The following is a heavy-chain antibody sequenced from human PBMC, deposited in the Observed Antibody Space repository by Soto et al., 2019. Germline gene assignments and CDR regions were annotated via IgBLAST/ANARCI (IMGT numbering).Heavy chain of an antibody. D-gene: IGHD3-16*01. J-gene: IGHJ6*04. CDR2: ISYDGSNK. V-gene: IGHV3-30-3*01. CDR1: GFTFSSYA. Sequence: GGSLRLSCAASGFTFSSYAMHWVRQAPGKGLEWVAVISYDGSNKYYADSVKGRFTISRDNAKNTLFLRVDSLRAEDTAVYYCARARVWGHLDVWGKGTTVTVSS. CDR3: ARARVWGHLDV.